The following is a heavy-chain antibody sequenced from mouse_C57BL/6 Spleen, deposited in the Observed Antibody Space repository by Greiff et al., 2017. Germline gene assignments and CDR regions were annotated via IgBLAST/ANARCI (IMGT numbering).Heavy chain of an antibody. V-gene: IGHV2-5*01. D-gene: IGHD2-3*01. CDR1: GFSLNSYG. Sequence: QVQLQQSGPGLVQPSQSLSITCTVSGFSLNSYGVHWVRQSPGKGLEWLGVIWRGGSTYSNAPFMSRLSITKDNSKSQVFFNMNSLQADDTAIYYWAKNDGYYYSMDYWGQGTSVTVSS. J-gene: IGHJ4*01. CDR2: IWRGGST. CDR3: AKNDGYYYSMDY.